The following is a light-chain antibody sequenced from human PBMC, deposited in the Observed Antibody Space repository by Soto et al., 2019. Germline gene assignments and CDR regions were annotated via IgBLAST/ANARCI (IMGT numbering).Light chain of an antibody. V-gene: IGKV1-39*01. CDR3: PQSYSTPRT. J-gene: IGKJ1*01. CDR1: QSISNY. CDR2: AAS. Sequence: DIQMTQSPSSLSASVGDRVTITCRASQSISNYLNWYQQKPGKATKLLMFAASSLQSGVPSRFSGGGSGTDFTLNISSLQPEDFATYYCPQSYSTPRTFGQGTKVEIK.